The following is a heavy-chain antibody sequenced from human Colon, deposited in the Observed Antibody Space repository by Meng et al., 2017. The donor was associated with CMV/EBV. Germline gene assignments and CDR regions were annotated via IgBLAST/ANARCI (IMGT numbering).Heavy chain of an antibody. CDR2: IRHDGSNE. Sequence: QVRLVGVGGGVVQPGESLRLVCAAFGIPFSSSGMHWVRQAPGKGLEWVALIRHDGSNEYYAESVRGRFTISRDNSKNTVYLQMNSLRSEDTAVYYCARDKGVRTFDTWGQGILVTVSS. CDR1: GIPFSSSG. D-gene: IGHD2-21*01. V-gene: IGHV3-30*02. J-gene: IGHJ4*02. CDR3: ARDKGVRTFDT.